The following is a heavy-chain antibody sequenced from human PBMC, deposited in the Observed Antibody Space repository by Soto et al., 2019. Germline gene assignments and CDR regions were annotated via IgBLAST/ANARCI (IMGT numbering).Heavy chain of an antibody. CDR1: GFNFRSYG. Sequence: GGSLRLSCAASGFNFRSYGMHWVRQAPGKGLEWLALISYNGNDEYYADSVKGRFTISRDNSNRTLYLQMNTLRTEDTGVYYCAKHIEYSRSDGMDXWGRVTMVTVS. V-gene: IGHV3-30*18. CDR2: ISYNGNDE. J-gene: IGHJ6*02. D-gene: IGHD6-6*01. CDR3: AKHIEYSRSDGMDX.